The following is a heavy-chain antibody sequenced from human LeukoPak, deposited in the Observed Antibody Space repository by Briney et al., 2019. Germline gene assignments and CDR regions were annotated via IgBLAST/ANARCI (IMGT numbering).Heavy chain of an antibody. CDR1: GFTFTTYW. V-gene: IGHV3-7*03. Sequence: GGSLRLSCAASGFTFTTYWMSWVRQLPGKGLEWVANINQDGTEKYYVDSVKGRFTISRDNAKNSLYLQMNSLRAEDTALYYCARDNSKLRAYYFDYWGQGILVTVSS. D-gene: IGHD4-17*01. CDR2: INQDGTEK. J-gene: IGHJ4*02. CDR3: ARDNSKLRAYYFDY.